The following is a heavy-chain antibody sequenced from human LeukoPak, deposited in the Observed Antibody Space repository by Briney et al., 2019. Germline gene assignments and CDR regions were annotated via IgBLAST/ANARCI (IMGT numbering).Heavy chain of an antibody. Sequence: LRGGSLRLSCAASGLTFSSYGMSWVRQARGKGLEWGTAIIGSGGSKYYADCVKGRFTISRDNSKNKLYLQMNSLRAEDTAVYYCAKDWERELLIFDYWGQGTLVTVSS. CDR2: IIGSGGSK. CDR3: AKDWERELLIFDY. J-gene: IGHJ4*02. D-gene: IGHD1-26*01. CDR1: GLTFSSYG. V-gene: IGHV3-23*01.